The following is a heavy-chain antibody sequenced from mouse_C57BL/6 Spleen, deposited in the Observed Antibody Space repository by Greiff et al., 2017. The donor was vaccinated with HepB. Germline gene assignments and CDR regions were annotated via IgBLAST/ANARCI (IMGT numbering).Heavy chain of an antibody. CDR2: ISSGSSTI. Sequence: EVQLQESGGGLVKPGGSLKLSCAASGFTFSDYGMHWVRQAPEKGLEWVAYISSGSSTIYYADTVKGRFTISRDNAKNTLFLQMTSLRSEDTAMYYCARETTMVTESWFAYWGQGTLVTVSA. J-gene: IGHJ3*01. CDR1: GFTFSDYG. V-gene: IGHV5-17*01. D-gene: IGHD2-2*01. CDR3: ARETTMVTESWFAY.